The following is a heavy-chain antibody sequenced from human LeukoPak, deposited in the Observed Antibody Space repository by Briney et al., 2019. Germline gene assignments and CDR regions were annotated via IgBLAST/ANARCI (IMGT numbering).Heavy chain of an antibody. V-gene: IGHV4-30-2*01. J-gene: IGHJ1*01. CDR1: GGAISSGGYS. CDR2: IYHSGST. D-gene: IGHD6-13*01. Sequence: SQTLSLTCAVSGGAISSGGYSWSWIRQPPGKGLEWIGYIYHSGSTYYNPSLKSRVTISVDRSKNQFSLKLSSVTAADTAVYYCAQALSQQLIRFSQHWGQGTLVTVFS. CDR3: AQALSQQLIRFSQH.